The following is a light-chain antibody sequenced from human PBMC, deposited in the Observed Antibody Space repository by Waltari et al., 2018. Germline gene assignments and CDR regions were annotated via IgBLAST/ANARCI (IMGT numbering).Light chain of an antibody. J-gene: IGLJ2*01. V-gene: IGLV3-19*01. CDR1: TLRRHH. CDR2: GEN. CDR3: NSRDSSGDRLV. Sequence: DTLRRHHASWFQQKPGQTPVVVVHGENNRPSGIPDRFSGSRSGNTVSLTIAGVQAEDEADYYCNSRDSSGDRLVFGGGTKLTVL.